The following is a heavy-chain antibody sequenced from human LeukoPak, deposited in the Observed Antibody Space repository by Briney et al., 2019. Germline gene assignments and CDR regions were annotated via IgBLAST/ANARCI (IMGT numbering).Heavy chain of an antibody. CDR1: GFTFNTYA. CDR2: ISGSGRGGRT. CDR3: ARECLISSASDY. V-gene: IGHV3-23*01. J-gene: IGHJ4*02. D-gene: IGHD6-25*01. Sequence: GGSLRLSCATSGFTFNTYAMSWVRQAPGKGLEWVSNISGSGRGGRTYYADSVKGRFTISRDNSKNTLYLQMSSLRAEDTAVYYCARECLISSASDYWGQGTLVTVSS.